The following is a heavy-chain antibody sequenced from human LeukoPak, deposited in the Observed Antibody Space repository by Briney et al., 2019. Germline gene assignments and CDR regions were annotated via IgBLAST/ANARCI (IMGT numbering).Heavy chain of an antibody. V-gene: IGHV1-2*02. CDR1: GYTFTGYY. CDR2: INPNSGGT. CDR3: ARYYVEGRCFDY. J-gene: IGHJ4*02. D-gene: IGHD3-3*01. Sequence: GASVKVSCKASGYTFTGYYMHWVRQAPGQGLEWMGWINPNSGGTNYAQKFQGRVTMTRDTSIRTACMELSRLRSDDTAVYYCARYYVEGRCFDYWGQGTLVTVSS.